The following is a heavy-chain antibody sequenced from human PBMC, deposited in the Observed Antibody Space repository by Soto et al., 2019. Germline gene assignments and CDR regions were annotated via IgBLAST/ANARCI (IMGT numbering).Heavy chain of an antibody. CDR2: INHSGST. V-gene: IGHV4-34*01. Sequence: QVQLQQWGAGLLKPSETLSLTCAVYGGSFSGYYWSWIRQPPGKGLEWIGEINHSGSTNYNPSLKSRVTISVDTSKNQFSLKLSSVTAADTAVYYCARGLFVWSGYYRRAGFDPWGQGTLVTVSS. CDR1: GGSFSGYY. J-gene: IGHJ5*02. D-gene: IGHD3-3*01. CDR3: ARGLFVWSGYYRRAGFDP.